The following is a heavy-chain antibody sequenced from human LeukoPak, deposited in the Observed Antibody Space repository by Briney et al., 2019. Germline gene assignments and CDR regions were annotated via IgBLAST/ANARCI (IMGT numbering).Heavy chain of an antibody. CDR3: ARHGGNSGWYFDL. V-gene: IGHV4-59*01. CDR1: GGSISNYY. J-gene: IGHJ2*01. Sequence: PSETLSLTCTVSGGSISNYYLSWIRQPPGKGLQWIGFSYHSGSTNYNPSLKSRVTMSVDTSKNQFSLKLSSVTAADTAVYYCARHGGNSGWYFDLWGRGTLVIVSS. D-gene: IGHD4-23*01. CDR2: SYHSGST.